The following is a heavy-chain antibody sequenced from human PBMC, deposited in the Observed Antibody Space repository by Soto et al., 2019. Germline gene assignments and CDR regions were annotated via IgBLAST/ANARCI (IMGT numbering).Heavy chain of an antibody. J-gene: IGHJ3*02. Sequence: QVQLVQSGAEVKKPGASVKVSCKASGYTFTSYDINWVRQATGQGLEWMGWMNPNSGNTGYAQKFQGRVTMTRNTSISTAYTELSSLRSEDTAVYYCARMGYNWNADAFDIWGQGTMVTVSS. D-gene: IGHD1-20*01. CDR3: ARMGYNWNADAFDI. V-gene: IGHV1-8*01. CDR1: GYTFTSYD. CDR2: MNPNSGNT.